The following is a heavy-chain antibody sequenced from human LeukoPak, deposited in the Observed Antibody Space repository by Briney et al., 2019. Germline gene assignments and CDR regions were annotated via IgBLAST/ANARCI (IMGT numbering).Heavy chain of an antibody. Sequence: PGGSLRLSCAASGVSFSTDWMHRVRQAPGKGLVWVSRIHNDGSSTSYVDSVKGRFTISRDTAKNTLYLQMNSLRAEDTAVYYCVWNDRGRGQYGLDYWGQGTLVTVSS. CDR3: VWNDRGRGQYGLDY. D-gene: IGHD1-1*01. J-gene: IGHJ4*02. CDR2: IHNDGSST. CDR1: GVSFSTDW. V-gene: IGHV3-74*01.